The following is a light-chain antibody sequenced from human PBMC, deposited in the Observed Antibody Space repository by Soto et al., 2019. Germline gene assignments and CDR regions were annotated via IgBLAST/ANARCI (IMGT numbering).Light chain of an antibody. CDR3: LQYNTFSAT. J-gene: IGKJ5*01. V-gene: IGKV1-5*01. CDR2: GAS. CDR1: QNIVNW. Sequence: DIQMTQSPSTLSPSVGDRVTITCRASQNIVNWLAWYQQKPGKAPKILIYGASTLESGVPSRFSGSGSGTELTLTITNLQPDDFATYYCLQYNTFSATFGQGTRLEIK.